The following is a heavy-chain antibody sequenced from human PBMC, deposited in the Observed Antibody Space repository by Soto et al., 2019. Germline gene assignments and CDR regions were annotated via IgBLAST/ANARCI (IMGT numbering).Heavy chain of an antibody. V-gene: IGHV4-59*02. CDR3: TRHAIIPKFQYGLDV. CDR2: IFYAGNT. J-gene: IGHJ6*02. D-gene: IGHD2-2*02. CDR1: GGSVSGYF. Sequence: SETLSLTCTVSGGSVSGYFWSWIRQPPGKGLEWLGYIFYAGNTMYNPSVKSRVTISVDTSKNQFSLKPNSVTAADTAVYYCTRHAIIPKFQYGLDVWGQGTTVTVSS.